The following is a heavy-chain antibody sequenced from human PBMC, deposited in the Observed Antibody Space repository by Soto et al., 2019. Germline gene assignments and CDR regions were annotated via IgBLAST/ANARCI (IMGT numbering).Heavy chain of an antibody. CDR3: ALEPTGTACFDY. Sequence: QVQMVQSGAEVKKPGASVKVSCKASGHTFTGHHMHWVRQAPGQGLEWMGLIDLDIGDTKYAQKFQGRVTSTSDTTITTAYMGLRGLNSDDTAVYYCALEPTGTACFDYWGQGTLVTVSS. D-gene: IGHD2-21*02. J-gene: IGHJ4*02. CDR1: GHTFTGHH. V-gene: IGHV1-2*02. CDR2: IDLDIGDT.